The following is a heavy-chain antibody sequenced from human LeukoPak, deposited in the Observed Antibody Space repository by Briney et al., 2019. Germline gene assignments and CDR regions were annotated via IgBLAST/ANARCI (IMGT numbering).Heavy chain of an antibody. J-gene: IGHJ4*02. Sequence: GGSLRLSCAASGFTFSTYAMNWVRQAPGKGLEWVSAISPIGSRTYYADSVKGRFTISRDNSKNTLYLQMNSPRAGGTAIYYCAKASTVLKPIDSWGQGTLVTVSS. CDR1: GFTFSTYA. CDR3: AKASTVLKPIDS. CDR2: ISPIGSRT. V-gene: IGHV3-23*01. D-gene: IGHD1-14*01.